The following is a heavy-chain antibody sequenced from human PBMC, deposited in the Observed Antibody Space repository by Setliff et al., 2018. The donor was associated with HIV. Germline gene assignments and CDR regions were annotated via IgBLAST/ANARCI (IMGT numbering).Heavy chain of an antibody. D-gene: IGHD3-22*01. CDR2: IYWNNNK. CDR3: AHRRRYYYDSSGYYGEYFQH. V-gene: IGHV2-5*01. CDR1: GLSLSTSGVG. Sequence: SGPTLVNPTQTLTLTCTFSGLSLSTSGVGVGWIRQSPGKALEWLAFIYWNNNKHYSTSLKSRLTVTKDTSKNRVVLTMTNMDPVDTATYYCAHRRRYYYDSSGYYGEYFQHWGQGTLVTVSS. J-gene: IGHJ1*01.